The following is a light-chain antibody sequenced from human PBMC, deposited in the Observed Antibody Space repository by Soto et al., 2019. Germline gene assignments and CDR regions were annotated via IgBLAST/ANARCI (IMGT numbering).Light chain of an antibody. Sequence: EIVMPQSPAILSVSPGARAPLSCRASQSVSSNLAWYQQNPGQAPRLLIYAASTRATGIPVRFSGSGSGTEFTLTISSLQSEDLAVYYCQQYNNWPPWTVGQGTKVDIK. CDR1: QSVSSN. V-gene: IGKV3-15*01. CDR3: QQYNNWPPWT. J-gene: IGKJ1*01. CDR2: AAS.